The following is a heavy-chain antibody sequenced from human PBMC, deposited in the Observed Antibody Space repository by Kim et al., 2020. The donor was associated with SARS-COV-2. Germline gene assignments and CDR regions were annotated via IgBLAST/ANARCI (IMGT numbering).Heavy chain of an antibody. V-gene: IGHV1-8*01. J-gene: IGHJ5*02. D-gene: IGHD3-16*02. CDR3: ARALSTRNNWFDP. CDR1: GYTFSSYD. CDR2: MDPDSGNT. Sequence: ASVKVSCKASGYTFSSYDINWVRQATGQGLEWMGWMDPDSGNTGYAQKFQGRVTMTRNTSISTAYMDLSSLRSEDTAVYYCARALSTRNNWFDPWGQGTLVTVSS.